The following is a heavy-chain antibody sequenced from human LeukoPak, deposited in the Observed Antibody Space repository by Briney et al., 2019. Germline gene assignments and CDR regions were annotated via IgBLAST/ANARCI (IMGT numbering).Heavy chain of an antibody. CDR2: IYYCGST. CDR3: AREGRRDEWELRAYFDY. V-gene: IGHV4-31*03. CDR1: GGSISSGGYY. J-gene: IGHJ4*02. Sequence: SQTLSLTCTVSGGSISSGGYYWSWIRQHPGKGLEWIGYIYYCGSTYYNPSLKSRVTISVDTSKNQFSLKLSSVTAADTAVYYCAREGRRDEWELRAYFDYWGQGTLVTVSS. D-gene: IGHD1-26*01.